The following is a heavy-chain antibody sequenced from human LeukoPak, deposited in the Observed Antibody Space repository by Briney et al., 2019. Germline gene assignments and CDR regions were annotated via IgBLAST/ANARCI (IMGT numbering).Heavy chain of an antibody. J-gene: IGHJ3*02. V-gene: IGHV4-4*07. CDR3: ARTYCGGDCWAFDI. CDR2: IYTSGST. CDR1: GGSISSYY. D-gene: IGHD2-21*02. Sequence: PSETLSLTCTVSGGSISSYYWSWIRQPAGKGLEWIGHIYTSGSTNYNPSLKSRVTISVDTSKNQFSLKLSSVTAADTAVYYCARTYCGGDCWAFDIWGQGTMVTVSS.